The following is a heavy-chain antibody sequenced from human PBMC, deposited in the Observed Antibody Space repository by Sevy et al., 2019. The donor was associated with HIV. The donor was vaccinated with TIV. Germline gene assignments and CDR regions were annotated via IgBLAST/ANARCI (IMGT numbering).Heavy chain of an antibody. J-gene: IGHJ6*03. CDR2: IQEDGSGK. Sequence: GGSLRLSCAASGFTFSKYWMSWVRQAPGKGLEWVANIQEDGSGKYYVDAVKGRFTISRDNAKNSLYLQMNSLRAEETAVYYCATDPFSVTSSNDYMDVWGKGTTVTVSS. D-gene: IGHD4-17*01. CDR1: GFTFSKYW. CDR3: ATDPFSVTSSNDYMDV. V-gene: IGHV3-7*01.